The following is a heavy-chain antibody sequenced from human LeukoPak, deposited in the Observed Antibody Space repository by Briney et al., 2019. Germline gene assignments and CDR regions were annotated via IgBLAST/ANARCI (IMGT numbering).Heavy chain of an antibody. D-gene: IGHD2-2*01. CDR3: ARVPSRYCSSTSCFSFDY. Sequence: SKTLSLTCTVSGGSISSGGYYWSWIRQHPGKGLEWIGYIYYSGSTYYNPSLKSRVTISVDTSKNQFSLKLSSVTAADTAVYYCARVPSRYCSSTSCFSFDYWGQGTLVTVSS. V-gene: IGHV4-31*03. CDR2: IYYSGST. CDR1: GGSISSGGYY. J-gene: IGHJ4*02.